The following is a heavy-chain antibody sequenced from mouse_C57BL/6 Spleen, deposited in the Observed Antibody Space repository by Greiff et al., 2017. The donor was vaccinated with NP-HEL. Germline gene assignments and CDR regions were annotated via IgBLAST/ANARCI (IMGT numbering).Heavy chain of an antibody. CDR2: INPGSGGT. V-gene: IGHV1-54*01. Sequence: VQLQQSGAELVRPGTSVKVSCKASGYAFTNYLIEWVKQRPGQGLEWIGVINPGSGGTNYNEKFKGKATLTADKSSSTAYMQLSSLTSEDSAVYFCSRPYGNYLFAYWGQGTLVTVSA. J-gene: IGHJ3*01. CDR1: GYAFTNYL. D-gene: IGHD2-1*01. CDR3: SRPYGNYLFAY.